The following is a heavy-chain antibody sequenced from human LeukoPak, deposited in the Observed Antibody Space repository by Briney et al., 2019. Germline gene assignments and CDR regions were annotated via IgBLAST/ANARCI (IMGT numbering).Heavy chain of an antibody. CDR3: ASSYYDFWSGYPFYYYYGMDV. Sequence: PGGSLRLSCAASGFTVSSNYMSWVRQAPGKGLEWVSVIYSGGSTYYADSVKGRFTISRDNSKNTLHLQMNSLRAEDTAVYYCASSYYDFWSGYPFYYYYGMDVWGQGTTVTVSS. D-gene: IGHD3-3*01. V-gene: IGHV3-53*01. J-gene: IGHJ6*02. CDR2: IYSGGST. CDR1: GFTVSSNY.